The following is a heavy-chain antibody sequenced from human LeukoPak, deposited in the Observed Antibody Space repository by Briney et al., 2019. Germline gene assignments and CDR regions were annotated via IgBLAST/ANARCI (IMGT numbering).Heavy chain of an antibody. D-gene: IGHD2-21*01. CDR1: GFTFSSYA. CDR2: ISYDGSNK. CDR3: AKDFRIGYSAHFDY. V-gene: IGHV3-30*04. Sequence: GGSLRLSCAASGFTFSSYAMHWVRQAPGKGLEWVAVISYDGSNKYYADSVKGRFTISRDNSKNTLYLQMNSLRAEDTAVYYCAKDFRIGYSAHFDYWGQGALVTVSS. J-gene: IGHJ4*02.